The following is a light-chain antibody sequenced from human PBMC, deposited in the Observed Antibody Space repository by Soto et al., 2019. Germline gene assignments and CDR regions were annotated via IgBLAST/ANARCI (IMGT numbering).Light chain of an antibody. CDR1: QSISSRY. CDR2: GAS. V-gene: IGKV3-20*01. CDR3: QQYVSWT. Sequence: ETVLTQSPGTLSLSPGERATLSCRASQSISSRYLAWYQQKPGQAPRLLIYGASSRATGIPDRFSGSGSGTDFTLTISRLEPEDSAIYYCQQYVSWTFGQGTKVEIK. J-gene: IGKJ1*01.